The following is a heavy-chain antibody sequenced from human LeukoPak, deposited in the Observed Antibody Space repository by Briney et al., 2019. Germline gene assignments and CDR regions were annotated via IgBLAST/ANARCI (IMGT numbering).Heavy chain of an antibody. V-gene: IGHV3-23*01. CDR1: GFTFSSYA. Sequence: GGSLRLSCAASGFTFSSYAMSWVRQAPGKGLEWVSVISDSGGSTYYADSVKGRFTISRDNSKNTLFLQMNSLRAEDTAVYYCAKETYSSGWYPYFDYWGQGTLVTVSS. D-gene: IGHD6-19*01. CDR3: AKETYSSGWYPYFDY. CDR2: ISDSGGST. J-gene: IGHJ4*02.